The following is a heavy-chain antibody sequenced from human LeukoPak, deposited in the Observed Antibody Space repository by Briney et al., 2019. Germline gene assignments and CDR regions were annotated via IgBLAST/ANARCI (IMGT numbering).Heavy chain of an antibody. Sequence: PSETLSLTCAVYGGSFSGYYWSWIRQPPGKGLEWIGEINHSGSTNYNLSLKSRVTISVDTSKNQFSLKLSSVTAADTAVYYCARIRFLEWLLANPRYYYGMDVWGQGTTVTVSS. CDR2: INHSGST. CDR3: ARIRFLEWLLANPRYYYGMDV. D-gene: IGHD3-3*01. V-gene: IGHV4-34*01. J-gene: IGHJ6*02. CDR1: GGSFSGYY.